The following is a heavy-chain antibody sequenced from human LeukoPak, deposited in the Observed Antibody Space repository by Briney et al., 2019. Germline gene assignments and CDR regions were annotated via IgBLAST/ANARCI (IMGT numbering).Heavy chain of an antibody. CDR1: GGSFGTYY. Sequence: MPSETLSLTCTVPGGSFGTYYWSWIRQPPGKGLEWIGEINHSGSANYNPSLKSRVTISVDTSKNQFSLKLSSVTAADTAVYYCARRRGYDILTGYYRGYYYMDVWGKGTTVTVSS. CDR2: INHSGSA. D-gene: IGHD3-9*01. V-gene: IGHV4-34*01. CDR3: ARRRGYDILTGYYRGYYYMDV. J-gene: IGHJ6*03.